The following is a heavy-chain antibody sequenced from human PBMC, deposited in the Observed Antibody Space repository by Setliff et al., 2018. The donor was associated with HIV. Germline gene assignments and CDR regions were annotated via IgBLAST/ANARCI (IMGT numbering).Heavy chain of an antibody. V-gene: IGHV3-66*02. CDR1: GFTVNTYY. J-gene: IGHJ4*02. D-gene: IGHD3-3*01. CDR3: ARVRLYNTALDY. CDR2: IYSGGST. Sequence: TSETLRLSCAASGFTVNTYYMSWVRQAPGKGLEWVSTIYSGGSTYHADSVKGRFTLSRDTSKNTLFLQMNSLRPEDAAVYYCARVRLYNTALDYWGQGTLGTVS.